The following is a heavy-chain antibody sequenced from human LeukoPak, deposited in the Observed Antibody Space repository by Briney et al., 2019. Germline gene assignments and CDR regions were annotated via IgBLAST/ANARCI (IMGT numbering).Heavy chain of an antibody. J-gene: IGHJ4*02. CDR1: GGSISSGGYY. Sequence: PSETLSLTCTVSGGSISSGGYYWSWIRQHPGKGLEWIGYIYYSGSTYYNPSLKSRVTISVDTSKNQFSLKLSSVTAADTAVYYCARVRRGPRNFDYWGQGTLVTVSS. CDR3: ARVRRGPRNFDY. CDR2: IYYSGST. D-gene: IGHD3-10*01. V-gene: IGHV4-31*03.